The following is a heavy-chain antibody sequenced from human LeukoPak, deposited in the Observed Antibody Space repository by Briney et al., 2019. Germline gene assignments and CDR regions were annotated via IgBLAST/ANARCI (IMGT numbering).Heavy chain of an antibody. CDR3: AREGGGPTEDY. D-gene: IGHD3-16*01. V-gene: IGHV4-59*02. CDR2: IYNGGST. CDR1: GGSVNDYY. J-gene: IGHJ4*02. Sequence: SETLSLTCAVSGGSVNDYYWNWIRQPPGKGLEWLGYIYNGGSTSYNPSLKSRVTISVDTSKNQLSLQLSSVTAADTAVYYCAREGGGPTEDYWGQGTLVTVSS.